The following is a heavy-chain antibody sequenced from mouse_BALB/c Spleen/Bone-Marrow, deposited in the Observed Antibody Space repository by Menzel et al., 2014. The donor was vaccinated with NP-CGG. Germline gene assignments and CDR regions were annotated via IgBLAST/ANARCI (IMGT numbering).Heavy chain of an antibody. Sequence: QVQLQQSGPELVKPGASVKISCKASGYAFSDYYINWVKQKPGQGLEWIGWIYPGSGSTKYNEKFKGKATLTVDTSSSTAYMQLSSLTSEDTAVYFCANLGRYAMDYWGQGTSVTVSS. CDR2: IYPGSGST. CDR1: GYAFSDYY. J-gene: IGHJ4*01. V-gene: IGHV1-84*02. CDR3: ANLGRYAMDY. D-gene: IGHD3-1*01.